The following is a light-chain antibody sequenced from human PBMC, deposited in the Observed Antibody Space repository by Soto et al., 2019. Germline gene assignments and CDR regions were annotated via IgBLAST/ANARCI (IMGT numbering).Light chain of an antibody. V-gene: IGKV1-39*01. J-gene: IGKJ2*01. CDR3: QQSYIMPYS. CDR2: GAS. CDR1: QSISRH. Sequence: DIQMTQSPSSLSASVGDRVTITCRASQSISRHLSWYQSKPGKAPNVLIYGASSLQSGVPSRFSGGGSGTDFTLTISSLQPEDFATYYCQQSYIMPYSFGQGTNLEIK.